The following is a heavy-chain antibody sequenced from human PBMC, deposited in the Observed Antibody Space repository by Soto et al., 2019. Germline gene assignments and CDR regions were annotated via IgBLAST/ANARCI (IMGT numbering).Heavy chain of an antibody. J-gene: IGHJ3*02. CDR3: ARVRGLLRSHDAFDI. CDR1: GFTFSDYY. D-gene: IGHD4-17*01. V-gene: IGHV3-11*06. CDR2: ISSSSTYT. Sequence: NPGGSLRLSCAASGFTFSDYYINWIRQAPGKGLEWVSYISSSSTYTNYADSVKGRFTISRDNAKNSLFLQMNSLRAEDTAVYYCARVRGLLRSHDAFDIWGQGTMVTVSS.